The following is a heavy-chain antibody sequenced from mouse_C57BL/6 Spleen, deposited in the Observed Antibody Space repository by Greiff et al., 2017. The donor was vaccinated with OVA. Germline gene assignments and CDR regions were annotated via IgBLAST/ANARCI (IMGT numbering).Heavy chain of an antibody. D-gene: IGHD2-3*01. CDR3: ARRVDDGYYEGNAMDY. J-gene: IGHJ4*01. V-gene: IGHV1-54*01. CDR1: GYAFTNYL. Sequence: QVQLQQSGAELVRPGTSVKVSCKASGYAFTNYLIAWVKQRPGQGLEWIGVINPGSGGTNYNEKFKGKATLTADKSSSTAYMQLSSLTSEDSAVYFCARRVDDGYYEGNAMDYWGQGTSVTVSS. CDR2: INPGSGGT.